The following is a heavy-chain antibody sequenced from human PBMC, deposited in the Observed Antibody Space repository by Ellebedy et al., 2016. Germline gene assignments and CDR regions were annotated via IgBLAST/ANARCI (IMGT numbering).Heavy chain of an antibody. CDR3: AKLVGATKA. J-gene: IGHJ5*02. V-gene: IGHV4-59*01. Sequence: SETLSLXXTVSGGSMNNDCWSWIRQPPGKGLEWVGYVCHSGSPNNNPSLKSRLTMSLDTSKIQFSLKLSSVTAADTAVYYCAKLVGATKAWGQGTLVTVSS. D-gene: IGHD1-26*01. CDR1: GGSMNNDC. CDR2: VCHSGSP.